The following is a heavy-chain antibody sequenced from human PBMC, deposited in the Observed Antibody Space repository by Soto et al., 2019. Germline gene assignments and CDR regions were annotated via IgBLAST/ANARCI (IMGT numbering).Heavy chain of an antibody. D-gene: IGHD6-13*01. CDR2: ISWNSGSI. CDR1: GFTFDDYA. J-gene: IGHJ4*02. V-gene: IGHV3-9*01. Sequence: EVQLVESGGGLVQPGRSLRLSCAASGFTFDDYAMHWVRQAPGKGLEWVSGISWNSGSIGYADSVKGRFTISRDNAKNSLYLQMNSLRAEDTALYYCAKVRAAAGNYFDYWGQGTLVTVPS. CDR3: AKVRAAAGNYFDY.